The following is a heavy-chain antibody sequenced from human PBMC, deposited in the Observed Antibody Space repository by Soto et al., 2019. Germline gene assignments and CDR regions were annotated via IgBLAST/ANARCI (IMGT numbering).Heavy chain of an antibody. Sequence: PSETLSLTCAVYGGSFSGYYWSWIRQPPGKGLEWIGEINHSGSTNYNPSLKSRVTISVDTSKNQFSLKLSSVTAADTAVYYCASPMKYQLPRVGMDVWGQGTTVTVSS. CDR2: INHSGST. CDR3: ASPMKYQLPRVGMDV. J-gene: IGHJ6*02. D-gene: IGHD2-2*01. CDR1: GGSFSGYY. V-gene: IGHV4-34*01.